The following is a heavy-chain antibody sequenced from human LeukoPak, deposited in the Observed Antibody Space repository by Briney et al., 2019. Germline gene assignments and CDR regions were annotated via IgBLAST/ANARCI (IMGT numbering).Heavy chain of an antibody. CDR3: AGGGDY. V-gene: IGHV3-23*01. Sequence: GGSLRLSCAASGFHFSSYAMSWVRQAPGKGPEWVSAISGSGDTTFYADSVKGRFTISRDNAKNSLYLQMNNLRAEDTAVYYCAGGGDYWGQGTLVTVSS. CDR1: GFHFSSYA. D-gene: IGHD2-15*01. CDR2: ISGSGDTT. J-gene: IGHJ4*01.